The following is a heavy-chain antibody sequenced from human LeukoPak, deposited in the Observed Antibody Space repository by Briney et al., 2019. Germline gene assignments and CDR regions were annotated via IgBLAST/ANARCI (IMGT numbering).Heavy chain of an antibody. CDR3: AREGGHCTNGVCYTKRFDY. V-gene: IGHV3-48*04. D-gene: IGHD2-8*01. CDR2: ISSSSTI. CDR1: GFTFSSYS. J-gene: IGHJ4*02. Sequence: GGSLRLSCAASGFTFSSYSMNWVRQAPGKGLEWVSYISSSSTIYYADSVKGRFTISRDNSKNSLYLQMNSLRAEDTAVYYCAREGGHCTNGVCYTKRFDYWGQGTLVTVSS.